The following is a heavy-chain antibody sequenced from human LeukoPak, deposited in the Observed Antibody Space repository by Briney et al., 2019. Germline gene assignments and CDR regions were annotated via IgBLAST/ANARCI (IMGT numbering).Heavy chain of an antibody. CDR1: GYTFTGYY. J-gene: IGHJ4*02. V-gene: IGHV1-2*02. D-gene: IGHD2-15*01. CDR2: INPNSGGT. CDR3: ARGPRGVVVVAVFDY. Sequence: ASVKVSCKASGYTFTGYYTHWVRQAPGQGLEWMGWINPNSGGTNYAQKFQGRVTMTRDTSISTAYMELSRLRSDDTAVYYCARGPRGVVVVAVFDYWGQGTLVTVSS.